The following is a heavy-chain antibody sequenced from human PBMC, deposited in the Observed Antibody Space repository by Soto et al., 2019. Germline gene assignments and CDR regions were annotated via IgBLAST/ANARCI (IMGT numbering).Heavy chain of an antibody. J-gene: IGHJ6*03. CDR1: GFTFSSYG. V-gene: IGHV3-30*18. CDR2: ISYDGSNK. CDR3: AKDTHDYYYYYYYKDV. D-gene: IGHD2-21*02. Sequence: QVQLVESGGGVVQPGRSLRLSCAASGFTFSSYGMHWVRQAPGKGLEWVAVISYDGSNKYYADSVKGRFTISRDNSKNSLYLQMNSMRAEDTAVYYCAKDTHDYYYYYYYKDVWGKGTTVTVSS.